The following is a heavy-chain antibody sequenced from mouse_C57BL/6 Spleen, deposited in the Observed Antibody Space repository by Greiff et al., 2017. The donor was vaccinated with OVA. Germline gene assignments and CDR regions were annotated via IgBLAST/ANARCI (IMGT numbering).Heavy chain of an antibody. CDR1: GYTFTDYY. CDR3: ARDTTVGWDY. Sequence: EVQLQQSGPELVKPGASVKISCKASGYTFTDYYMNWVKQSHGQSLEWIGDINPNNGGTSYNQKFKGKATLTVDKSSSTAYMELSSLTSEDSAVYDCARDTTVGWDYWGQGTTLTVSS. CDR2: INPNNGGT. D-gene: IGHD1-1*01. J-gene: IGHJ2*01. V-gene: IGHV1-26*01.